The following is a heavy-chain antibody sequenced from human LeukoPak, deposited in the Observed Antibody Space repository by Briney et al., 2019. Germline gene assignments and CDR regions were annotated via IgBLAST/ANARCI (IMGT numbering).Heavy chain of an antibody. V-gene: IGHV3-30*02. CDR2: IRYDGSNK. CDR3: AKDVDPLWFGELFFDY. J-gene: IGHJ4*02. Sequence: QSGGSLRLSCAASGFTFSSYGMHWVRQAPGKGLEWVAFIRYDGSNKYYADSVKGRFTISRDNSKNTLYLQMNSLRAEDTAVYYCAKDVDPLWFGELFFDYWGQGTLVTVSS. D-gene: IGHD3-10*01. CDR1: GFTFSSYG.